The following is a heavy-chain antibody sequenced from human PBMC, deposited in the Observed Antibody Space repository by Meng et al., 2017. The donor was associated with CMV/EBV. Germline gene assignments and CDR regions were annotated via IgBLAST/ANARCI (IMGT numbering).Heavy chain of an antibody. CDR3: ARRGGTAIRSYYYYYGMDV. CDR2: IYPGDSDT. V-gene: IGHV5-51*01. J-gene: IGHJ6*02. D-gene: IGHD5-18*01. Sequence: QVSCKGSGYSFTSYWIGWVRQMPGKGLEWMGIIYPGDSDTRYSPSFQGQVTISADKSISTAYLQWSSLKASDTAMYYCARRGGTAIRSYYYYYGMDVWGQGTTVTVSS. CDR1: GYSFTSYW.